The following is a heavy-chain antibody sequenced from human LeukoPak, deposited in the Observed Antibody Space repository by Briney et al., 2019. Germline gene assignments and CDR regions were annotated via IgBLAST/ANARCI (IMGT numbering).Heavy chain of an antibody. CDR3: ARDFDRYYFDY. V-gene: IGHV3-74*01. CDR2: INTEGSST. Sequence: GGSLRLSCAASGFPFRTYWMHWVRHAPGKGLMWVSRINTEGSSTSYADSVKGRFTISRDNAKNTLYLQMNSLRAEDTAMYYCARDFDRYYFDYWGQGTLVTVSS. D-gene: IGHD3-9*01. J-gene: IGHJ4*02. CDR1: GFPFRTYW.